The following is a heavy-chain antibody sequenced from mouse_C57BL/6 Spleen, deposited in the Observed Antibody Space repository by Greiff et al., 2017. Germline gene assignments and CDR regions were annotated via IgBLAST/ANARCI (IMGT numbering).Heavy chain of an antibody. V-gene: IGHV1-66*01. CDR1: GYSFTSYY. Sequence: VQLQQSGPELVKPGASVKISCTASGYSFTSYYIHWVKQRPGQGLELIGWIYPGSGDTKYNEKFKGKATLTADTSSSTADMQLSSITSEDAAVYYCARGGRGDAMDYWGQGTSVTVSS. CDR2: IYPGSGDT. J-gene: IGHJ4*01. D-gene: IGHD3-3*01. CDR3: ARGGRGDAMDY.